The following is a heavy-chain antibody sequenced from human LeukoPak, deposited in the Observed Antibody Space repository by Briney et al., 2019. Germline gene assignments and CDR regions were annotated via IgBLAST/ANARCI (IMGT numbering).Heavy chain of an antibody. CDR3: AAGWGIDAFDF. CDR1: GRPISSYY. J-gene: IGHJ3*01. CDR2: VYYTGNT. V-gene: IGHV4-59*03. Sequence: SETLSLTCNVSGRPISSYYGSWVRQPPGKGLEWIGYVYYTGNTNYSPSLKSRVSISLETSKNRFSLKVTSVTAADTAVYYCAAGWGIDAFDFWGQGTLVTVAS. D-gene: IGHD7-27*01.